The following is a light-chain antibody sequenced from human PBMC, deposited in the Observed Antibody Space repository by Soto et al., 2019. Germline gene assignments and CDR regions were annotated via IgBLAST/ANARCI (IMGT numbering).Light chain of an antibody. CDR3: QQCDNLPYT. J-gene: IGKJ2*01. Sequence: DIQMTQSPSSLSASIGDRVTITCQASQDITNYLNWYQQKPGKAPKLLIYGASNLEKGVPSRFSGSGSGTDFTFTISSLQPEGTATYYCQQCDNLPYTFGQGTKLEIK. CDR1: QDITNY. V-gene: IGKV1-33*01. CDR2: GAS.